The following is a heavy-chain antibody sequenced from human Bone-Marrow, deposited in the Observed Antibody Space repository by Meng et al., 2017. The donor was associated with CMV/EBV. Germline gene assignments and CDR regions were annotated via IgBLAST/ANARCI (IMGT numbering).Heavy chain of an antibody. Sequence: ASVKVSCKASGYTFTSYYMHWVRQAPGQGLEWMGIINPSGGSTSYAQKFQGRVTMTRDTSTSTVYMELSSLRSEATAVYYCARDGIAAANYYYGMDVWGQGTTVTVSS. V-gene: IGHV1-46*01. CDR3: ARDGIAAANYYYGMDV. D-gene: IGHD6-13*01. J-gene: IGHJ6*02. CDR2: INPSGGST. CDR1: GYTFTSYY.